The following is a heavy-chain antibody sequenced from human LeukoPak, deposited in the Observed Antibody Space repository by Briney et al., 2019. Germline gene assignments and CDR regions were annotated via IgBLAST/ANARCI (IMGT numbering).Heavy chain of an antibody. CDR1: GGSISSYY. CDR3: ARSPYYYDSSGYRFQDAFDT. Sequence: SETLSLTCTVSGGSISSYYWSWIRQPPGKGLEWIGYIYYSGSTNYNPSLKSRVTISVDTSKNQFSLKLSSVTAADTAVYYCARSPYYYDSSGYRFQDAFDTWGQGTMVTVSS. V-gene: IGHV4-59*01. CDR2: IYYSGST. J-gene: IGHJ3*02. D-gene: IGHD3-22*01.